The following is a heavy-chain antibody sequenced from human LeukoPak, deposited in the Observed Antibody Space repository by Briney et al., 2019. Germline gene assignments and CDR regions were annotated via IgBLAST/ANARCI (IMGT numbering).Heavy chain of an antibody. CDR3: ARGDDSSGYYPYYYYYYGMDV. D-gene: IGHD3-22*01. V-gene: IGHV3-74*01. J-gene: IGHJ6*02. Sequence: GGSLRLSCAASGFTFGSYWMHWVRQAPGKGLVWVSRINSDGSSTSYADSVKGRFTISRDNAKNTLYLQMNSLRAEDTAVYYCARGDDSSGYYPYYYYYYGMDVWGQGTTVTVSS. CDR2: INSDGSST. CDR1: GFTFGSYW.